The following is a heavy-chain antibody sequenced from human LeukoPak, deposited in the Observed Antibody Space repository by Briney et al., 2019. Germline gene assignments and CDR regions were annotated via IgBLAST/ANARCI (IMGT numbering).Heavy chain of an antibody. Sequence: PSETLSLTCAVYGGSFSGYYWSWIRQPPGKGLEWIGEINHSGSTNYNPSLKSRVTISVDTSKNQFSLKLSSVTAADTAVYYCARMGGWYYYGSGSYYFDYWGQGTLVTVSS. CDR2: INHSGST. CDR3: ARMGGWYYYGSGSYYFDY. J-gene: IGHJ4*02. D-gene: IGHD3-10*01. CDR1: GGSFSGYY. V-gene: IGHV4-34*01.